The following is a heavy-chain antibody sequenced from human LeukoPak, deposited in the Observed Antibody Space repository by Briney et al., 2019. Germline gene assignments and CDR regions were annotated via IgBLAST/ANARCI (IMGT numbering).Heavy chain of an antibody. D-gene: IGHD3-22*01. CDR3: ARSRPYYYDSSGYNDY. Sequence: ASVKVSCKASGYTFTGYYMHWVRQAPGQGLEWMGWINPNSGGTNYAQKFQGRVTMTRDTSISTAYMELGRLRSDDTAVYYCARSRPYYYDSSGYNDYWGQGTLVTVSS. V-gene: IGHV1-2*02. CDR2: INPNSGGT. J-gene: IGHJ4*02. CDR1: GYTFTGYY.